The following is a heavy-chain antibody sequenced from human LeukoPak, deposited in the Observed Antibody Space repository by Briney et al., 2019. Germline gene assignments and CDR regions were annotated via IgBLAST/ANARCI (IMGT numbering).Heavy chain of an antibody. Sequence: SVKVSCKASGGTFSSYAISWVRQAPGQGLGWMGGIIPIFGTANYAQKFQGRVTITADESTSTAYMELGSLRSEDTAVYYCARATDRDCCSTSCYGEPYYYYYGMDVWGQGTTVTVSS. CDR1: GGTFSSYA. D-gene: IGHD2-2*01. J-gene: IGHJ6*02. CDR3: ARATDRDCCSTSCYGEPYYYYYGMDV. CDR2: IIPIFGTA. V-gene: IGHV1-69*13.